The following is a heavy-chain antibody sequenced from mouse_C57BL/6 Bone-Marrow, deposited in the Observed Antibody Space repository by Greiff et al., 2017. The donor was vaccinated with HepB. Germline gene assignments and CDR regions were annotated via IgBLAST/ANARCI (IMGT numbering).Heavy chain of an antibody. V-gene: IGHV5-9-1*02. CDR1: GFTFSSYA. Sequence: EVMLVESGEGLVKPGGSLKLSCAASGFTFSSYAMSWVRQTPEKRLEWVAYISSGGDYIYYADTVKGRFTISRDNARNTLYLQMSSLKSEDTAMYYCTRVAGQLRLHYYAMDYWGQGTSVTVSS. CDR3: TRVAGQLRLHYYAMDY. D-gene: IGHD3-2*02. J-gene: IGHJ4*01. CDR2: ISSGGDYI.